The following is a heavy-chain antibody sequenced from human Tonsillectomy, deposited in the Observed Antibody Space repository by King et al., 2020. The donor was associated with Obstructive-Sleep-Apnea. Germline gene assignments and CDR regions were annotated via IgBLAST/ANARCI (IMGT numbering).Heavy chain of an antibody. D-gene: IGHD6-19*01. CDR2: SSAYNGNT. CDR3: AREASSGWYRVDY. V-gene: IGHV1-18*04. Sequence: QLVQSGAEVKKPGASGKVSCKASGYTFTSYGIIWGRQAPGQGLEWMGWSSAYNGNTNYAQKLQGRVTMTTDTSTTKAYMELRSLRSDDTAVYYCAREASSGWYRVDYWGQGTLVTVSS. J-gene: IGHJ4*02. CDR1: GYTFTSYG.